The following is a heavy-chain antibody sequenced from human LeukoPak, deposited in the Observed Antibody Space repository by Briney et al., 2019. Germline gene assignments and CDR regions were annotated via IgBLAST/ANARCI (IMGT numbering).Heavy chain of an antibody. Sequence: GGSLRLSCAASGFTFSSYWMSWVRQAPGKGLERVANIKQDGSEKYYVDSVKGRFTISRDNAKNSLYLQMNSLRAEDTAVYYCARSWSGAYDFWSGYEYYFDYWGQGTLVTVSS. V-gene: IGHV3-7*01. J-gene: IGHJ4*02. D-gene: IGHD3-3*01. CDR1: GFTFSSYW. CDR2: IKQDGSEK. CDR3: ARSWSGAYDFWSGYEYYFDY.